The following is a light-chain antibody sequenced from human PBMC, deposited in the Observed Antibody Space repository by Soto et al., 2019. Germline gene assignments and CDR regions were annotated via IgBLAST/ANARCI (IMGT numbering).Light chain of an antibody. CDR1: QSVSSSY. V-gene: IGKV3-20*01. CDR3: QQYSRSPLFT. CDR2: GAS. Sequence: EIVLTQSPGTLSLSPGERATLSCRASQSVSSSYLAWYQQKPGQAPRLLIYGASSRATGIPDRFSGRGSGTDFTLTISRLEPEDFAVYYCQQYSRSPLFTFGPETKVDIK. J-gene: IGKJ3*01.